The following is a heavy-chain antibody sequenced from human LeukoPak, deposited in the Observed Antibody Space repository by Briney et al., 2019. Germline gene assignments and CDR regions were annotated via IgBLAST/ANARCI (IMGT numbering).Heavy chain of an antibody. D-gene: IGHD3-10*01. CDR2: IVGSGETI. CDR1: GFTFSSYE. CDR3: VRDRTVGSGKNAFDM. V-gene: IGHV3-48*03. Sequence: PGGSLRLSCGASGFTFSSYEMTWVRQAPGKGLEWVSYIVGSGETIYYADSVKGRFTISRDNAKNSLYLQMNRLRAEDTAVYYCVRDRTVGSGKNAFDMWGQGTMVTVSS. J-gene: IGHJ3*02.